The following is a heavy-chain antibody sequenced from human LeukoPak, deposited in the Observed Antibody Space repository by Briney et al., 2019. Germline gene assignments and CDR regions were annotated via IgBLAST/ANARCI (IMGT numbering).Heavy chain of an antibody. CDR1: GFTFSSYS. Sequence: NPGGSLRLSCAASGFTFSSYSMNWDRQAPGKGLEWVSSISSSSSYIYYADSVKGRFTISRDNAKNSLYLQLNSLRAEDTAVYYCARLSAYCGGDCYPAFDIWGQGTMVTVSS. D-gene: IGHD2-21*02. J-gene: IGHJ3*02. CDR3: ARLSAYCGGDCYPAFDI. CDR2: ISSSSSYI. V-gene: IGHV3-21*01.